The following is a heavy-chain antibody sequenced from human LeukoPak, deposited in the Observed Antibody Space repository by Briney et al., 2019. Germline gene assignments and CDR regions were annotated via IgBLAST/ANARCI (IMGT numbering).Heavy chain of an antibody. CDR1: GGSFSGYY. CDR2: INHSGST. V-gene: IGHV4-34*01. CDR3: AREGGGSYYFDY. Sequence: SETLSLTCAVYGGSFSGYYWSWIRQPPGKGLEWIGEINHSGSTNYNPSLKSRVTISVDTSKNQFSLKLSSVTAADTAVYYCAREGGGSYYFDYWGQGTLVTVSS. D-gene: IGHD1-26*01. J-gene: IGHJ4*02.